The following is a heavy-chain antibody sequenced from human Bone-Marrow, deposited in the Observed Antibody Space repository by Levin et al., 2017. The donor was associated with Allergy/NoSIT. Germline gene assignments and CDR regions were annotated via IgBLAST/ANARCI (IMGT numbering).Heavy chain of an antibody. CDR3: ARDDCSNGFCYLGNS. CDR2: IWSDASNK. D-gene: IGHD2-8*01. CDR1: GFTFSSYG. V-gene: IGHV3-33*01. J-gene: IGHJ4*02. Sequence: PGGSLRLSCAASGFTFSSYGMHWVRQAPGKGLEWVAGIWSDASNKNYGDSVKGRFTISRDNSKNMLYLQTNSLRAEDTAVYYCARDDCSNGFCYLGNSWGQGTLVTVSS.